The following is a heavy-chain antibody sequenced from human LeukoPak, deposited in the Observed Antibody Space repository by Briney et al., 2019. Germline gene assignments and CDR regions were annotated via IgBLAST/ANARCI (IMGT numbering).Heavy chain of an antibody. CDR2: INPYTGDA. J-gene: IGHJ4*02. V-gene: IGHV1-2*02. CDR1: VYTFTENY. CDR3: ATGKSGFSP. D-gene: IGHD3-22*01. Sequence: ASVKVSCKASVYTFTENYIHWVRQAPGHGLEWMGLINPYTGDANYTEKFQGRVTMTRDTAVSTAYMHLSRLRSDDTAVYYCATGKSGFSPWGQGTPVTVSS.